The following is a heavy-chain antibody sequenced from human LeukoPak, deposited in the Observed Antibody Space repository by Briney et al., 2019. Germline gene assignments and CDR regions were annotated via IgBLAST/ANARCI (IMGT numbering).Heavy chain of an antibody. V-gene: IGHV1-18*01. CDR2: ISAYNGNT. Sequence: ASVKVSCKASGYTFTSYGISWVRQVPGQGLEWMGWISAYNGNTNYAQKLQGRVTMTTDTSTSTAYMELRSLRSDDTAVYYCARSEYYYDSSGYSYYYYGMDVWGQGTTVTVSS. J-gene: IGHJ6*02. CDR1: GYTFTSYG. CDR3: ARSEYYYDSSGYSYYYYGMDV. D-gene: IGHD3-22*01.